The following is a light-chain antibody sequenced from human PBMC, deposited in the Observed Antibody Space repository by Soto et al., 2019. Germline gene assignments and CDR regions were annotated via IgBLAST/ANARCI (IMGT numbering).Light chain of an antibody. V-gene: IGKV3-15*01. CDR1: ESLTTD. Sequence: EIVMTQSPATLSLSPGERATLSCRASESLTTDLAWYQQKPGQPPRLLIYGASTRTTDFPARFSGSGSGTEFTLTISGLQSEDFAVYYCQQYTNWVRTFGQGDNLDIK. CDR2: GAS. J-gene: IGKJ1*01. CDR3: QQYTNWVRT.